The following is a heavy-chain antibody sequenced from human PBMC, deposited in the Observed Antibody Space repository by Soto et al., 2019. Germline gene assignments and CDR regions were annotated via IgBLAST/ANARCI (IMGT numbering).Heavy chain of an antibody. D-gene: IGHD6-13*01. J-gene: IGHJ5*02. CDR1: GGSISSGGYY. CDR3: ARAGIAAAGSSSWFDP. Sequence: PSETLSLTCTVSGGSISSGGYYWSWIRQHPGKGLEWIGYIYYSGSTYYNPSLKSRVTISVDTSKNQFSLKLSSVTAADTAVYYCARAGIAAAGSSSWFDPWGQGTLVTVSS. CDR2: IYYSGST. V-gene: IGHV4-31*03.